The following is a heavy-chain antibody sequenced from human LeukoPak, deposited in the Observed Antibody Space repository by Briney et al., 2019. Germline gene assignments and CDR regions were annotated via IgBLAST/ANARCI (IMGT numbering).Heavy chain of an antibody. CDR3: ARADYSNYEAPPGDGMDV. J-gene: IGHJ6*02. D-gene: IGHD4-11*01. CDR2: ISSSSSYI. CDR1: GFTFSSYS. V-gene: IGHV3-21*01. Sequence: GGSLRLSCAASGFTFSSYSMTWVRQAPGKGLEWVSSISSSSSYIYYADPVKGRFTISRDNAKNSLYMQMNSLRAEDTAVYYCARADYSNYEAPPGDGMDVWGQGTTVTVSS.